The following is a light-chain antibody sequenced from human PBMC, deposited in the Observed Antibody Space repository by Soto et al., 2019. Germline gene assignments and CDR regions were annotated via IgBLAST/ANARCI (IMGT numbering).Light chain of an antibody. Sequence: QSVLTQPPSASGSPGQSVTISCTGTSSDVGAYNHVSWYQQHPGKAPRLMIYEVNKRPSGVPDRFSGSKSGNTASLTVSGLQTDDEADYYCISYAGSTQVVIGGGTQLTVL. J-gene: IGLJ2*01. V-gene: IGLV2-8*01. CDR1: SSDVGAYNH. CDR3: ISYAGSTQVV. CDR2: EVN.